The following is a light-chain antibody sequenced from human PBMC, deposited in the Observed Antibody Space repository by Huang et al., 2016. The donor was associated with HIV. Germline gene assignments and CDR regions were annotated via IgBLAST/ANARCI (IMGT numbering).Light chain of an antibody. CDR2: GAA. CDR3: QHYNDWPAT. J-gene: IGKJ2*01. Sequence: EIVMIQSPVTLSVSPGDRVTLSCRASQSVGTNLAWYQHKPGQAPRLLVHGAATRATGTGARFSGSGSGTEFTLTISSLQSEDFAIYYCQHYNDWPATFGRGTKLEI. CDR1: QSVGTN. V-gene: IGKV3-15*01.